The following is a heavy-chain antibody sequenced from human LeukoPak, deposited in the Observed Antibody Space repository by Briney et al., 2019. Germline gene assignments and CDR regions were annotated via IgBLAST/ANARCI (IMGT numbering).Heavy chain of an antibody. CDR3: AELGITMIGGV. D-gene: IGHD3-10*02. J-gene: IGHJ6*04. Sequence: PGGSLRLSCAASGFTFSSYSMNWVRQGPGKGREWVSSISSSSSYIYYADSVKGRFTISRDNAKNSLYLQMNSLRAEDTAVYYCAELGITMIGGVWGKGTTVTISS. V-gene: IGHV3-21*01. CDR2: ISSSSSYI. CDR1: GFTFSSYS.